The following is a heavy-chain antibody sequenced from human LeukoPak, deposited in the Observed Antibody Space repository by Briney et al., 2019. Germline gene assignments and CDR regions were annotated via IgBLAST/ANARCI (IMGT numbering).Heavy chain of an antibody. CDR1: EFTFRDYG. D-gene: IGHD6-19*01. V-gene: IGHV3-30*03. CDR2: ISYDGSNK. CDR3: ARDDVHSSGWYSAFDI. J-gene: IGHJ3*02. Sequence: GGSLRLSCEASEFTFRDYGMHWVRQAPGKGLEWVAVISYDGSNKYYADSVKGRFTISRDNSKNTLYLQMNSLRAEDTAVYYCARDDVHSSGWYSAFDIWGQGTMVTVSS.